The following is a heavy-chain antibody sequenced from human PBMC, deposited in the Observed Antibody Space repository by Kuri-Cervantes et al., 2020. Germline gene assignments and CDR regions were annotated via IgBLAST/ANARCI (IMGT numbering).Heavy chain of an antibody. Sequence: SETLSLTCTVSGGSISSYYWTWIRQPPGKGLEWIGSVFYTGSTYDNPSLKSRVTISIDTSKNQFSLRMSSVTAADTAVYYCARHQRQQITNDRFDPWGQGTLVTVSS. CDR1: GGSISSYY. CDR3: ARHQRQQITNDRFDP. CDR2: VFYTGST. J-gene: IGHJ5*02. V-gene: IGHV4-39*01. D-gene: IGHD6-13*01.